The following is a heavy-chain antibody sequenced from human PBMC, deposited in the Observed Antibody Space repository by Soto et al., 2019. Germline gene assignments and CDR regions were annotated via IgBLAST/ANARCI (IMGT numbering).Heavy chain of an antibody. J-gene: IGHJ4*02. CDR3: ARDIRSWGALDY. V-gene: IGHV4-30-4*01. CDR2: IYYSGST. Sequence: SETLSLTCTVSGGSISSGDYYWSWIRQPPGKGLEWIGYIYYSGSTYYNPSLKSRVTISVDTSKNQFSLKLSSVTAADTAVYYCARDIRSWGALDYWGQGTLVTVSS. CDR1: GGSISSGDYY. D-gene: IGHD1-26*01.